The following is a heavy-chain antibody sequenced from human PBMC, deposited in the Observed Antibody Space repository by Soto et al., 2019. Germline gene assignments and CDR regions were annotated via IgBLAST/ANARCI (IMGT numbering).Heavy chain of an antibody. V-gene: IGHV3-23*01. J-gene: IGHJ4*02. D-gene: IGHD6-19*01. CDR2: ISDNGGRT. Sequence: PGGSLRLSCAASGFTFSTYAMTWVRQAPGKGLESVSGISDNGGRTYYADSVKGRFTISRDNSKNTLYLQMNSLRAEDTAIYYCARDLHTTIPVANAFWGQGTLVTVSS. CDR3: ARDLHTTIPVANAF. CDR1: GFTFSTYA.